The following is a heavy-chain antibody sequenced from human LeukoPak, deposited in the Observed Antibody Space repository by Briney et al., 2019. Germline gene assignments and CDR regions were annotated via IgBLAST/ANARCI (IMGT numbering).Heavy chain of an antibody. D-gene: IGHD6-19*01. V-gene: IGHV4-59*01. CDR3: ARVGYSSGWFAHWYFDL. CDR1: GGSISSYY. J-gene: IGHJ2*01. CDR2: IYYSGST. Sequence: SETLSLTCTVSGGSISSYYWSWIRQPPGKGLEWIGYIYYSGSTNYNPSLKSRVTISVDTSKNQFSLKLSSVTDADTAVYYCARVGYSSGWFAHWYFDLWGRDTLVTVSS.